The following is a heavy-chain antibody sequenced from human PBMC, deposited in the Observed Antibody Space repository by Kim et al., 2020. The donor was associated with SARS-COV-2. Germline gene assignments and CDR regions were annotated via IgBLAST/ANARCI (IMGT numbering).Heavy chain of an antibody. J-gene: IGHJ6*02. D-gene: IGHD4-4*01. CDR1: GGSFSGYY. CDR2: INHSGST. V-gene: IGHV4-34*01. CDR3: ARGPGPHGGTTVTSGGMDV. Sequence: SETLSLTCAVYGGSFSGYYWSWIRQPPGKGLEWIGEINHSGSTNYNPSLKSRVTISVDTSKNQFSLKLSSVTAADTAVYYCARGPGPHGGTTVTSGGMDVWGQGTTVTVSS.